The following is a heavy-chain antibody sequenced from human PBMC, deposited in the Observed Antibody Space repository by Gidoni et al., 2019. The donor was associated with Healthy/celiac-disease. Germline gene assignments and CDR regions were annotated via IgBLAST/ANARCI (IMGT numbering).Heavy chain of an antibody. D-gene: IGHD6-13*01. J-gene: IGHJ4*02. Sequence: QVQLVESGGGLVKPGGSLRLPCAASDFTFSDYYMSWIRQAPGQGLEWVSYISSSGSTIYYADSVKGRFTISRDNAKNSLYLQMNSLRAEYTAVYYCARERAIAAADFDYWGQGTLVTVSS. V-gene: IGHV3-11*01. CDR1: DFTFSDYY. CDR2: ISSSGSTI. CDR3: ARERAIAAADFDY.